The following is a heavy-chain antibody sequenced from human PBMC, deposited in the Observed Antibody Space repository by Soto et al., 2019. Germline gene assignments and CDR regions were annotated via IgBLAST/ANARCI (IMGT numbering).Heavy chain of an antibody. CDR1: GFTFDDYT. Sequence: GGSLSLSCAASGFTFDDYTMHWVRQAPGKGLEWVSLISWDGGSTYYADSVKGRFTISRDNSKNSLYLQMNSLRTEDTALYYCAKDMSPSSGSGFFDYWGQGTLVTVSS. CDR3: AKDMSPSSGSGFFDY. CDR2: ISWDGGST. V-gene: IGHV3-43*01. D-gene: IGHD3-3*01. J-gene: IGHJ4*02.